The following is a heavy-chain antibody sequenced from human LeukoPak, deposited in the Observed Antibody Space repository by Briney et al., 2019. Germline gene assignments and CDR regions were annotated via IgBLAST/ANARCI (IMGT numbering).Heavy chain of an antibody. J-gene: IGHJ6*02. CDR3: ASGVGATTFVYYYYGMDV. Sequence: ASVKVSCKASGYTFTSYYMHWVRQAPGQGLEWMGIINPSGGSTSYAQKFQGRVTMTRDTSTSTVYMELSSLRSEDTAVYYYASGVGATTFVYYYYGMDVWGQGTTVTVSS. V-gene: IGHV1-46*01. D-gene: IGHD1-26*01. CDR1: GYTFTSYY. CDR2: INPSGGST.